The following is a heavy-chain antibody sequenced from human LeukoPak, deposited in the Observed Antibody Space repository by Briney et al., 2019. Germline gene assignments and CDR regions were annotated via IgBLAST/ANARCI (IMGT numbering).Heavy chain of an antibody. CDR3: AKDVGGIVGATMGFYFDY. D-gene: IGHD1-26*01. CDR1: GFTFSSYA. CDR2: ISGSGGRI. J-gene: IGHJ4*02. V-gene: IGHV3-23*01. Sequence: GGSLRLSCAASGFTFSSYAMSWVRQAPGKGLEWVSTISGSGGRIYYADSVKGRFTISRDNSKNTLYLQMNSLRAEDTAVYYCAKDVGGIVGATMGFYFDYWGQGTLVTVSS.